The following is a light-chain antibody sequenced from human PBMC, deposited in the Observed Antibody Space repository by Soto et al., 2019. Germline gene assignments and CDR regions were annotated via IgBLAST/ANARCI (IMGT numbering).Light chain of an antibody. Sequence: EIVMTQSPDTPSVSPGERATLSCRASQSVSSNLAWYQQKSGQAPRLLIYGASTRATGIPARFSGSGSGTEFTLTISSLQSVDFGVYYCQQYDNWWTSGQGTKLEIK. CDR3: QQYDNWWT. CDR1: QSVSSN. J-gene: IGKJ1*01. V-gene: IGKV3-15*01. CDR2: GAS.